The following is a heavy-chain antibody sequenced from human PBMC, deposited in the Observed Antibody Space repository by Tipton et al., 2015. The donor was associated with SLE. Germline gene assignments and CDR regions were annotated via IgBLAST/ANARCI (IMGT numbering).Heavy chain of an antibody. V-gene: IGHV4-61*03. CDR3: ASDEGHGQWSWYFDL. J-gene: IGHJ2*01. D-gene: IGHD2-15*01. CDR2: IYYSGST. Sequence: TLSLTCTVSGGSISSSSYYWSWIRQPPGGGLEWIGCIYYSGSTNYNPSLKSRVTISVDTSKNHFSLKLSSVTAADTAVYYCASDEGHGQWSWYFDLWGQGTLVTVSS. CDR1: GGSISSSSYY.